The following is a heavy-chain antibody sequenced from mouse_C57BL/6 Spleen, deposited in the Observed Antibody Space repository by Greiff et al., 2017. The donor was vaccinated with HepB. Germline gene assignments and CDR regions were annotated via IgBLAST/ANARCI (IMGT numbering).Heavy chain of an antibody. CDR1: GFTFSDYG. J-gene: IGHJ2*01. CDR2: ISSGSSTI. D-gene: IGHD1-1*01. CDR3: ARNPYYGRGGYYFDY. V-gene: IGHV5-17*01. Sequence: EVQVVESGGGLVKPGGSLKLSCAASGFTFSDYGMHWVRQAPEKGLEWVAYISSGSSTIYYADTVKGRFTISRDNAKNTLFLQMTSLRSEDTAMYYCARNPYYGRGGYYFDYWGQGTTLTVSS.